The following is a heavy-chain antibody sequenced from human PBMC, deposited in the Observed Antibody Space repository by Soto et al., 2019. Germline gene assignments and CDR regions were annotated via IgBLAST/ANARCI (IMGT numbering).Heavy chain of an antibody. CDR3: ARDAAARPTTSYYYYYGMDV. D-gene: IGHD6-6*01. J-gene: IGHJ6*02. V-gene: IGHV3-7*03. CDR1: GFTFSSYW. Sequence: GGSLRLSCAASGFTFSSYWMSWVRQAPGKGLEWVANIKQDGSEKYYVDSVKGRFTISRDNAKNSLYLQMNSLRAEDTAVYYCARDAAARPTTSYYYYYGMDVWGQGTTVTVSS. CDR2: IKQDGSEK.